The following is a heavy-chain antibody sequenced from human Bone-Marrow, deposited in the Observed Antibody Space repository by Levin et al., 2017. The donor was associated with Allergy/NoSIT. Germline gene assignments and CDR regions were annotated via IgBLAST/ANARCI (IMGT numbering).Heavy chain of an antibody. Sequence: GESLKISCAASGFTFRSYAMNWVRQAPGKGLEWVSAISASGGNTFYADSVKGRFIVSRDNSKNTLFLQMNSLRAEDTAIYFCARSPTLEYWGQGTLVTVSS. CDR1: GFTFRSYA. CDR3: ARSPTLEY. J-gene: IGHJ4*02. V-gene: IGHV3-23*01. D-gene: IGHD1-1*01. CDR2: ISASGGNT.